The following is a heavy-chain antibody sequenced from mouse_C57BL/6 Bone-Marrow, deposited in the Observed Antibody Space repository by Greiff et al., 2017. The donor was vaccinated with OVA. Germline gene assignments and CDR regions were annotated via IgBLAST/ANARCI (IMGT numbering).Heavy chain of an antibody. V-gene: IGHV3-6*01. Sequence: DVQLQESGPGLVKPSQSLSLTCSVTGYSITSGYYWNWIRQFPGNKLEWMGYISYDGSNNYNPSLKNRISITRDTSKNQFFLKLNSVTTEDTATYYCARGSLLRYPHFDYWGQGTTLTVSS. CDR3: ARGSLLRYPHFDY. D-gene: IGHD1-1*01. CDR2: ISYDGSN. CDR1: GYSITSGYY. J-gene: IGHJ2*01.